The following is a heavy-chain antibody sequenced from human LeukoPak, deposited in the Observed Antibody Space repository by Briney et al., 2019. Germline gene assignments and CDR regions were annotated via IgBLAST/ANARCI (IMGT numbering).Heavy chain of an antibody. D-gene: IGHD3-22*01. J-gene: IGHJ4*02. CDR2: IKQDGSEK. V-gene: IGHV3-7*01. Sequence: PGGSLRLSCAGSGFTFSSYWMSWVRQAPGKGLEWVANIKQDGSEKYYVDSVKGRFTISRDNAKNSLYLQMNSLRAEDTAVYYSARRYYYDSSGYYYWGHWGQGTLVTVSS. CDR3: ARRYYYDSSGYYYWGH. CDR1: GFTFSSYW.